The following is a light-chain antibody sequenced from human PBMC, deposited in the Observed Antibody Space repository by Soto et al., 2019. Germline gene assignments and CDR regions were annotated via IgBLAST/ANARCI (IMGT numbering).Light chain of an antibody. CDR1: SGVSTS. J-gene: IGKJ1*01. Sequence: EIVLTQFPGTLSLSPGERATLSCRASSGVSTSLACYQQKPGQAPRLLIYDASNRATGIPARFSGSGSGTDFTLTINSLEPEDFAVYYCQQRRNWPWTFGQVTKVDIK. CDR3: QQRRNWPWT. CDR2: DAS. V-gene: IGKV3-11*01.